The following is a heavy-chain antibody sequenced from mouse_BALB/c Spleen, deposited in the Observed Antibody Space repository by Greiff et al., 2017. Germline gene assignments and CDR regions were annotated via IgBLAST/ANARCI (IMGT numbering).Heavy chain of an antibody. CDR2: IDPANGNT. D-gene: IGHD2-1*01. CDR1: GFNIKDTY. Sequence: EVQGVESGAELVKPGASVKLSCTASGFNIKDTYMHWVKQRPEQGLEWIGRIDPANGNTKYDPKFQGKATITADTSSNTAYLQLSSLTSEDTAVYYCAYGNPATDYWGQGTTLTVSA. CDR3: AYGNPATDY. V-gene: IGHV14-3*02. J-gene: IGHJ2*01.